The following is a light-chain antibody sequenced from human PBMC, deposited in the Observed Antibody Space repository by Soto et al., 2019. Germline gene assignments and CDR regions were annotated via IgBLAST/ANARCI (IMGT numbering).Light chain of an antibody. CDR3: SSPTTMGTLHV. Sequence: QSVLTQPASVSGTPGQSITTSYTGTSSDFGVYNYVSWYRLHPDKAPKLRIYEVYIRTSEDSNHFSGSKSGNTATLTISWLQAEDEAEYYSSSPTTMGTLHVFXPGTKATAL. CDR2: EVY. V-gene: IGLV2-14*01. J-gene: IGLJ1*01. CDR1: SSDFGVYNY.